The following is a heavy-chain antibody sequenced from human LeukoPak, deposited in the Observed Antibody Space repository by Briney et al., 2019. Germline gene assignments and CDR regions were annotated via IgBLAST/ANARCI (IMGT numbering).Heavy chain of an antibody. J-gene: IGHJ3*02. CDR1: GYTFTGYY. CDR2: INPNSGGT. V-gene: IGHV1-2*02. D-gene: IGHD6-13*01. CDR3: ARVGGYSSSWYIPNADAFDI. Sequence: GASVKVSCKASGYTFTGYYIHWVRQAPGQGLEWMGWINPNSGGTKYAQKFQGRVSVTRDTSISTVYMELSRLTYDDTAVYYCARVGGYSSSWYIPNADAFDIWGQGTMVTVSS.